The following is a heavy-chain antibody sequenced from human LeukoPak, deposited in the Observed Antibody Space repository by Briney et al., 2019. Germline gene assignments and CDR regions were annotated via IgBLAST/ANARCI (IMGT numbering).Heavy chain of an antibody. CDR2: IYYSGST. Sequence: PSETLSLTCTVSGSSISSYYWSWIRQPPGKGLEWIGYIYYSGSTNYKPSLKSRVSISLDTSKNQFSLEVRAVTAADTAVYYCARHGGLGSRDAFEIWGQGTMVTVSS. J-gene: IGHJ3*02. D-gene: IGHD3-10*01. CDR3: ARHGGLGSRDAFEI. V-gene: IGHV4-59*01. CDR1: GSSISSYY.